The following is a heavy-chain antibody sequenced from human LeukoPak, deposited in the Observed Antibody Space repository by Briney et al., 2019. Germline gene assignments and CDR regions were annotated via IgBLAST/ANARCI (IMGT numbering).Heavy chain of an antibody. Sequence: PGGSLRLSCAGSGFTFSTYSLNWVRQAPGKGLEWVSNIDSSSSAIYYTDSVKGRFTISRDNAKNSLYLQMNSLRAEDTAVYYCAGISSWYYMDVWGKGTTVTVSS. V-gene: IGHV3-48*01. CDR3: AGISSWYYMDV. J-gene: IGHJ6*03. CDR1: GFTFSTYS. D-gene: IGHD6-13*01. CDR2: IDSSSSAI.